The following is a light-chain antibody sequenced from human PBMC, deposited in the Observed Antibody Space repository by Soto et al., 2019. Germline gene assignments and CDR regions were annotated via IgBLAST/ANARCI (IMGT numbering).Light chain of an antibody. Sequence: EIVLTQSPGTLSLSPGERATLSCRASQSVSSSYLAWYQQKPRQAPRLLIYGASSRATGIPDRFSGSGSGTDFTLTISRLEPEDFAVYYCQQYGSSLLWTFGQGTKVEIK. V-gene: IGKV3-20*01. CDR2: GAS. CDR3: QQYGSSLLWT. J-gene: IGKJ1*01. CDR1: QSVSSSY.